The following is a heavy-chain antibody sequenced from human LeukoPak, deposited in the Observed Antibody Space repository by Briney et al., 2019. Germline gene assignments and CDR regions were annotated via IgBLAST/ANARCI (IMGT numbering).Heavy chain of an antibody. CDR2: TNPSGGST. D-gene: IGHD2-2*01. J-gene: IGHJ4*02. CDR1: GYTFTSYF. V-gene: IGHV1-46*01. CDR3: AREGPSTYYFDY. Sequence: APVKVSCKASGYTFTSYFMHWVRQVPGQWLEWMGITNPSGGSTMYAQKFQGRVTMTWDTSTSTVYMELSSLRSEDTAVYYCAREGPSTYYFDYWGQGTLVTVSS.